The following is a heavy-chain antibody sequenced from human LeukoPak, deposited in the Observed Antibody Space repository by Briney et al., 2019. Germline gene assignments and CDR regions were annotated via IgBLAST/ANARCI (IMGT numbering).Heavy chain of an antibody. CDR1: GFIFSSYA. V-gene: IGHV3-23*01. J-gene: IGHJ3*02. Sequence: GGSLRLSCAASGFIFSSYAMSWVRQAPGKGLEWVSGISGGGFTTYYADSVKGRFTISRDNAKNSLYLQMNSLRAEDMALYYCAKDQVGAFDIWGQGTMVTVTS. D-gene: IGHD1-26*01. CDR3: AKDQVGAFDI. CDR2: ISGGGFTT.